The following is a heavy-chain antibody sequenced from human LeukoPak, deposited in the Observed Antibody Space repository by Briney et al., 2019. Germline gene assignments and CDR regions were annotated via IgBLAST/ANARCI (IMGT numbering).Heavy chain of an antibody. CDR2: IKEDGNEE. CDR3: ARSGFSWRGNFDY. V-gene: IGHV3-7*05. J-gene: IGHJ4*02. Sequence: GGSLRLSCAASGFTFSSYWMNWVRQAPGKGLEWVANIKEDGNEENYADSVRGRFTISRDNAKNSLYLQMSSLRVEDTAVYYCARSGFSWRGNFDYWGQGTPVTVSS. CDR1: GFTFSSYW. D-gene: IGHD3-16*01.